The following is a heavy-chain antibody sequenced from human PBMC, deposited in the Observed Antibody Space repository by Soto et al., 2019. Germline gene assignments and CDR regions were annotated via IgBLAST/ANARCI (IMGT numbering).Heavy chain of an antibody. V-gene: IGHV1-69*08. CDR3: AREKSSGYYPGYRGY. CDR1: GGTFSSYT. CDR2: IIPILGIA. Sequence: QVQLVQSGAEVKKPGSSVKVSCKASGGTFSSYTISWVRQAPGQGLEWMGRIIPILGIANYAQKFQGRVTIXXDXSXXTAYMELSSLRSEDTAVYYCAREKSSGYYPGYRGYWGQGTLVTVSS. D-gene: IGHD3-22*01. J-gene: IGHJ4*02.